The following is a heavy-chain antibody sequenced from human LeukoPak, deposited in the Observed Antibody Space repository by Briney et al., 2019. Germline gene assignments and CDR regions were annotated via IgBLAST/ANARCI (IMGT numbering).Heavy chain of an antibody. CDR3: ARHDDTALVSFNY. D-gene: IGHD5-18*01. Sequence: GSLRLSCGASGFVVSSYGMNWVRQAPGKGLEWIGTIYHSGSTEYNPSLKSRVAISVDTSRNQFSLKLNSVTAADTAVYYCARHDDTALVSFNYWGQGTLVTVSS. CDR2: IYHSGST. CDR1: GFVVSSYG. J-gene: IGHJ4*02. V-gene: IGHV4-59*08.